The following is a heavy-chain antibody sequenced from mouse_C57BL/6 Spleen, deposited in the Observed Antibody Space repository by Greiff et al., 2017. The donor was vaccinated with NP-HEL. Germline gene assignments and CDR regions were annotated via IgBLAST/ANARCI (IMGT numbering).Heavy chain of an antibody. J-gene: IGHJ4*01. CDR3: AGGGSRYAMDY. Sequence: VQLHQSGAELAKPGASVKLSCKASGYTFTSYWMHWVKQRPGQGLEWIGYINPSSGSTKYNQKFKDKATLTADKSSSTAYMQLSSLTYEDSAVYYYAGGGSRYAMDYWGQGTSVTVSA. CDR1: GYTFTSYW. CDR2: INPSSGST. V-gene: IGHV1-7*01. D-gene: IGHD1-1*01.